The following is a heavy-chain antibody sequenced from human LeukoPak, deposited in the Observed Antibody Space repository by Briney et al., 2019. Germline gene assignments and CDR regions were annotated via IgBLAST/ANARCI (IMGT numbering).Heavy chain of an antibody. Sequence: ASVKVSCKASGYTFTSYDINWVRQATGQGLEGMGWMNPNSGNTGYAQKFQGRVTMTRNTSISTAYMDLSSLRSEDTAVYYCARHGEIAAAGYYYYYMDVQGKGTTVTVSS. CDR1: GYTFTSYD. CDR2: MNPNSGNT. D-gene: IGHD6-13*01. V-gene: IGHV1-8*01. J-gene: IGHJ6*03. CDR3: ARHGEIAAAGYYYYYMDV.